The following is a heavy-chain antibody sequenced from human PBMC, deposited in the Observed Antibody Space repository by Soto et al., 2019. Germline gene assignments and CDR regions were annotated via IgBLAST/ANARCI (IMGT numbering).Heavy chain of an antibody. V-gene: IGHV4-61*05. Sequence: SETLSLTCTVSGGSISSSSYYWGWIRQPPGKGLEWIGYIYYSGSTNYNPSLKSRVTISVDTSKNQFSLKLNSVTAADTAVYYCAKGNGWYYYWGQGTLVTVSS. CDR3: AKGNGWYYY. J-gene: IGHJ4*02. D-gene: IGHD6-19*01. CDR1: GGSISSSSYY. CDR2: IYYSGST.